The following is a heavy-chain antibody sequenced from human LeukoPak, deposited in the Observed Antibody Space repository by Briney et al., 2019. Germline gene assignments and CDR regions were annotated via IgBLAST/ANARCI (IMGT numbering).Heavy chain of an antibody. CDR3: ARVKIFGVAISNWFDP. Sequence: ASVKVSCKASGYTFTSYTIMWVRQAPGQGLEWMGYISAYNGDTYYVPKSQGRATMTTDTSTNTAFMELRSLRSDDTAIYYCARVKIFGVAISNWFDPWGQGTLVTVSS. CDR1: GYTFTSYT. V-gene: IGHV1-18*01. J-gene: IGHJ5*02. CDR2: ISAYNGDT. D-gene: IGHD3-3*01.